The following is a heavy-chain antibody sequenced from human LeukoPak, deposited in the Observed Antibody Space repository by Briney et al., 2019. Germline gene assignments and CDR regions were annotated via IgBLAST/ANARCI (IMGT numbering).Heavy chain of an antibody. V-gene: IGHV3-23*01. Sequence: GGSLRLSCAASGFTFSSYAMSWVRQAPGKGLEWVSAISGSGGSTYYADSVKGRFTISRDSSKNTLYLQMNSLRAEDTAVYYCAKVGITIFGVVNPIDYWGQGTLVTVSS. CDR2: ISGSGGST. CDR1: GFTFSSYA. CDR3: AKVGITIFGVVNPIDY. J-gene: IGHJ4*02. D-gene: IGHD3-3*01.